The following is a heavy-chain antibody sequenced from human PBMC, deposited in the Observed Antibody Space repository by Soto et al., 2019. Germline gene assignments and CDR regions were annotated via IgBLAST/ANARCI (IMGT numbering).Heavy chain of an antibody. V-gene: IGHV3-30*04. Sequence: QVQLVESGGGVVQPGRSLKLSCADSGFTFSSYDMHWVRQAPGKGMEWVAIISYDGTSKYYADSVKGRFTISRDNSKNTLYLQMNSLRSEDTAVYYCARDLSGFGYDHWGQATLVTVSS. CDR2: ISYDGTSK. D-gene: IGHD5-18*01. CDR3: ARDLSGFGYDH. CDR1: GFTFSSYD. J-gene: IGHJ4*02.